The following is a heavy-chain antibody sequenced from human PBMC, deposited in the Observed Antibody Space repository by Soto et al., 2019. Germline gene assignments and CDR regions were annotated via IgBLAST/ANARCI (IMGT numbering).Heavy chain of an antibody. CDR3: ARVAGVADCGGDCYHFDY. CDR2: ISYRVGT. J-gene: IGHJ4*02. D-gene: IGHD2-21*02. Sequence: NPSETLSLTCTVSGDSFSSDAYYWSWIRQPPGKGLEWIGYISYRVGTYYSPSLKSRVTMSIDTSKNQFSLNVSSVTAADTAVYYCARVAGVADCGGDCYHFDYWGQGTLVTVSS. CDR1: GDSFSSDAYY. V-gene: IGHV4-30-4*01.